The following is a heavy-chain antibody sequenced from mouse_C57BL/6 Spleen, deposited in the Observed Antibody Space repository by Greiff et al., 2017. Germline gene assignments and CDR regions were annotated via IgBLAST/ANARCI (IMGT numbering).Heavy chain of an antibody. J-gene: IGHJ4*01. CDR2: IYPGSGST. CDR3: ARERRDYAMDY. D-gene: IGHD2-12*01. Sequence: QVQLQQPGAELVKPGASVKMSCKASGYTFTSYWITWVKQRPGQGLEWIGDIYPGSGSTNYNEKFKSKATLTVDTSSSTAYMQLSSLTSEDSAVYYCARERRDYAMDYWSQGTSVTVSS. CDR1: GYTFTSYW. V-gene: IGHV1-55*01.